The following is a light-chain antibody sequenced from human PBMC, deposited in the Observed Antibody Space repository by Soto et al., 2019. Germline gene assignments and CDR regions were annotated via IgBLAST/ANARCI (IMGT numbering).Light chain of an antibody. J-gene: IGLJ2*01. CDR1: SSDVGCYNY. CDR2: DVT. V-gene: IGLV2-14*01. Sequence: QSALTQPASVSGSPGQSVTISCTGTSSDVGCYNYVSWYQQHPGKAPKLIIYDVTNRPSGVSNRFSGSRSGNTASLTISGLQADDEADYYCSSYTTSRSLVFGGVTQLTVL. CDR3: SSYTTSRSLV.